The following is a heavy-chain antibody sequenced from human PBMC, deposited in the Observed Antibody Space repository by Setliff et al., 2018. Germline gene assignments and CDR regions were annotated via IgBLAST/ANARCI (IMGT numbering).Heavy chain of an antibody. Sequence: SETLPLTCTASGGSVTSYYWSWIRQAAGKGLEWVGRISSNGRTNYNPSLESLVSMSVDTSKNQISLHLTSMTTADTALYYCTRGRQNYYYMDVWGKGTTVTVSS. CDR2: ISSNGRT. J-gene: IGHJ6*03. V-gene: IGHV4-4*07. CDR3: TRGRQNYYYMDV. CDR1: GGSVTSYY.